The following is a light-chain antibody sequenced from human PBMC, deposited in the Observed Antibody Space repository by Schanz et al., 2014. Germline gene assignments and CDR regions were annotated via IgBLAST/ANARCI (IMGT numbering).Light chain of an antibody. CDR1: SSDVGGYNS. CDR3: CSYAGSYSYV. V-gene: IGLV2-11*01. CDR2: DVT. Sequence: QSALTQPRSVSGSPGQSVTISCTETSSDVGGYNSVSWYQQHPGKAPKLMIYDVTNRPSGVPDRFSGSKSGNTASLTISGLQDEDEADYYCCSYAGSYSYVFGTGTKLTVL. J-gene: IGLJ1*01.